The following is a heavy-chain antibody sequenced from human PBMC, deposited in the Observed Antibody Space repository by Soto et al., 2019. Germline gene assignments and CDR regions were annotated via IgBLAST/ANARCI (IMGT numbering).Heavy chain of an antibody. CDR3: ARDFGDSCGGDVCIYFDS. V-gene: IGHV1-18*01. CDR2: ISANSGDT. CDR1: GYTFSSYG. J-gene: IGHJ4*02. D-gene: IGHD2-21*02. Sequence: QVQLVQSGAEVKEPGASVRVSCKASGYTFSSYGFSWVRQAPGQGLEWVAWISANSGDTNSAQKFQGRVTLTTDTSTSTVYIDLRSLTSDDTAIYYCARDFGDSCGGDVCIYFDSGGQGTLATVSS.